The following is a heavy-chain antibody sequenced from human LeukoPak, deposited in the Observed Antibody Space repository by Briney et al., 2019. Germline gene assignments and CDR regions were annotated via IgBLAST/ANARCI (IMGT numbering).Heavy chain of an antibody. Sequence: GGSLRLSCAASGCTFSNCWMTWVRNAPRQGLEWVANIKEDGSEKYYVDSVKDRFSISGDNAKNSLYLQMNSLRGEETAIYYCTRARSTWGQGTLVTVSS. V-gene: IGHV3-7*05. CDR2: IKEDGSEK. J-gene: IGHJ5*02. D-gene: IGHD1-26*01. CDR1: GCTFSNCW. CDR3: TRARST.